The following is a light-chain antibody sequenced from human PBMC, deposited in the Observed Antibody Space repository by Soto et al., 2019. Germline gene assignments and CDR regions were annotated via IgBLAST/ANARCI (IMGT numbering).Light chain of an antibody. Sequence: QSVLTHPASGSGAPGQWITIPCTGTSSDVGGYNYVSWYQQHPGKAPKLMIYDVSNRPSGVSNRFSGSKSGNTASLTISGLQAEDEADYYCSSYTSSSTLYVFGTGTKVTVL. CDR3: SSYTSSSTLYV. CDR1: SSDVGGYNY. J-gene: IGLJ1*01. V-gene: IGLV2-14*01. CDR2: DVS.